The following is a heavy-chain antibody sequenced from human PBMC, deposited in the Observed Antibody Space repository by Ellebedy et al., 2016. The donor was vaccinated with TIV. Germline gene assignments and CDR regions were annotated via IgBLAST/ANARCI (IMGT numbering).Heavy chain of an antibody. CDR3: ARRDYYGSGSYSQGTDY. Sequence: MPSETLSLTCTVSGGSISSSSYYWGWNRQPPGKGLEWIGSIYYSGSTYYNPSLQSRVTISVDTSKNQFPLKLSAVTADDTAVYYCARRDYYGSGSYSQGTDYWGQGTLVTVSS. CDR2: IYYSGST. J-gene: IGHJ4*02. CDR1: GGSISSSSYY. V-gene: IGHV4-39*01. D-gene: IGHD3-10*01.